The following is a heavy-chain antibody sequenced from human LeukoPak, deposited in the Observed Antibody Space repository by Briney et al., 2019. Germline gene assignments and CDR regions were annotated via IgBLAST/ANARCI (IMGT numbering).Heavy chain of an antibody. CDR2: IYYSGST. Sequence: SETLSLTCAVYGGSFSGYYWSWIRQPPGKGLEWIGYIYYSGSTNYNPSPKSRVTISVDTSKNQFSLKLSSVTAADTAVYYCARAGYCSGGSCYAHVFDIWGQGTMVTVSS. V-gene: IGHV4-59*01. D-gene: IGHD2-15*01. CDR3: ARAGYCSGGSCYAHVFDI. J-gene: IGHJ3*02. CDR1: GGSFSGYY.